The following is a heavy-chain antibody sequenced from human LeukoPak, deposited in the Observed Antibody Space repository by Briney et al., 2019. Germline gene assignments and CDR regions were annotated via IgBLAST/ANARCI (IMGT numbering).Heavy chain of an antibody. CDR3: ARATD. CDR1: GFTVSSNY. J-gene: IGHJ4*02. D-gene: IGHD1-1*01. V-gene: IGHV3-66*01. Sequence: GGSLRLFCAASGFTVSSNYMSWVRQAPGEGLEWVSINYSDDGGGNTYHAVSVKGRFTISRDNTKNTLYLQMNTLRDKDTAVYYCARATDWGQGTLVTVSS. CDR2: NYSDDGGGNT.